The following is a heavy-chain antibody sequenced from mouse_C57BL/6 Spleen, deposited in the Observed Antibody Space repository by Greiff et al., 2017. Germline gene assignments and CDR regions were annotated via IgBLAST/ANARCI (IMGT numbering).Heavy chain of an antibody. CDR3: TKYYGSPWFAY. J-gene: IGHJ3*01. CDR1: GYTFTDYE. CDR2: IDPETGGT. Sequence: QVQLQQSGAELVRPGASVTLSCKASGYTFTDYEMHWVKQTPVHGLEWIGAIDPETGGTAYNQKFKGKAILTADKSSSTAYMELRSLTSEDSAVYYCTKYYGSPWFAYWCQGTLVTVSA. V-gene: IGHV1-15*01. D-gene: IGHD1-1*01.